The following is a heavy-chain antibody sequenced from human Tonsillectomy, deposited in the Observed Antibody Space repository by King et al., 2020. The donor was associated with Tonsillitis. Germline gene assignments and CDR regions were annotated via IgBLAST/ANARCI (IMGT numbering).Heavy chain of an antibody. CDR2: IYYSGSN. CDR3: EKSSGITMIVVVNYNFYY. CDR1: GGSISSSSYY. D-gene: IGHD3-22*01. J-gene: IGHJ4*03. V-gene: IGHV4-39*01. Sequence: QLQESGPGLVKPSETLSLTCTVSGGSISSSSYYWGWIRQPPGKGLEWIGSIYYSGSNYYNPSLKSRVTISVDTSNNQFSLKLRAVTAADTAVYYCEKSSGITMIVVVNYNFYYWGHGTLVTVSS.